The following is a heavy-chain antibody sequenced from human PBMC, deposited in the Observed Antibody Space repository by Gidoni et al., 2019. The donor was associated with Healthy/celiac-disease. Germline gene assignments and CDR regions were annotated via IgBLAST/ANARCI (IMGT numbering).Heavy chain of an antibody. CDR2: INSDGSST. CDR1: GSTFSSYW. CDR3: ARSRTMVAANSDAFDI. V-gene: IGHV3-74*01. Sequence: EVQLVESGGGLVQPGGSLRLSCAASGSTFSSYWMHWVRQAPGKGLVWVSRINSDGSSTSYADSVKGRFTISRDNAKNTLYLQMNSLRAEDTAVYYCARSRTMVAANSDAFDIWGQGTMVTVSS. J-gene: IGHJ3*02. D-gene: IGHD2-15*01.